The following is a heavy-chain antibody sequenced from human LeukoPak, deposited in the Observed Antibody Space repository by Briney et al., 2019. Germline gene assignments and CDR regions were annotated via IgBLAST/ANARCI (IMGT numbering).Heavy chain of an antibody. CDR1: GYTFTDYY. J-gene: IGHJ6*03. CDR2: ISAYNGNT. D-gene: IGHD3-3*01. Sequence: GASVKVSCKASGYTFTDYYMHWVRQAPGQGLEWMGWISAYNGNTNYAQKLQGRVTMTTDTSTSTAYMELRSLRSDDTAVYYCARVLLRYDFWSGWSNYYYYMDVWGKGTTVTVSS. CDR3: ARVLLRYDFWSGWSNYYYYMDV. V-gene: IGHV1-18*04.